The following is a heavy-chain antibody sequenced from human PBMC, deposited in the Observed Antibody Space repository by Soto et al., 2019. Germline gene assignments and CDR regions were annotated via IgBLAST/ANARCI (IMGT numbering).Heavy chain of an antibody. CDR1: GFNVDDYG. CDR3: VRSGDYRSGSYWYFFAY. D-gene: IGHD3-10*01. V-gene: IGHV3-20*04. Sequence: GGSLRLSCTMSGFNVDDYGMSWVRHVPGKGLEWVSGIYWKGGNRHYADSVKGRFTITRDNAKNSLYLQLDSLRAEDTALYYFVRSGDYRSGSYWYFFAYWGKGTQVTVSS. CDR2: IYWKGGNR. J-gene: IGHJ4*02.